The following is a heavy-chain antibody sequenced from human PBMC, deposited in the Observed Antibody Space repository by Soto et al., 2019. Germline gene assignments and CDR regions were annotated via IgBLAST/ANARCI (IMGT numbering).Heavy chain of an antibody. CDR1: GGTFSSDA. D-gene: IGHD2-15*01. CDR2: IIPLFGKS. Sequence: QVQLVQSGAEVKKPGSSVKVSCKASGGTFSSDAISWVRHAPGQGLEWMIGIIPLFGKSNYAHKFQGRVTITADESTSTAYMELSSLRSEDKAVYYCADKGDGVASSDVDSCGQGTLVTVSS. V-gene: IGHV1-69*01. J-gene: IGHJ4*02. CDR3: ADKGDGVASSDVDS.